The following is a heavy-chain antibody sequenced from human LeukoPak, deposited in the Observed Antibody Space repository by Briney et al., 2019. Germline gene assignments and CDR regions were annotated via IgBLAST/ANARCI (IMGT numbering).Heavy chain of an antibody. CDR2: IYYSGTT. Sequence: PSETLSLTCTVSGGSISSSSYYWGWIRQPPGKGLEWIGNIYYSGTTYYSPSLKSRVTISVDTSKNQVSLKLSSVTAADTAVYYCARHPSFGGVIGDNWFDPWGQGTLVTVSS. V-gene: IGHV4-39*01. D-gene: IGHD3-16*02. CDR3: ARHPSFGGVIGDNWFDP. CDR1: GGSISSSSYY. J-gene: IGHJ5*02.